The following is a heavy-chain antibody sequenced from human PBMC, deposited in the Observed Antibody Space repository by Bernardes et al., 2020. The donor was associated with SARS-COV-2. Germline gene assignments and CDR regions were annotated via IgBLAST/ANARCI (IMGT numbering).Heavy chain of an antibody. CDR2: INHSGST. CDR1: GGSFSGYY. CDR3: ARKAVLWDTMIVVVITRYYFDY. V-gene: IGHV4-34*01. Sequence: SETLSLTCAVYGGSFSGYYWSWIRQPPGKGLEWIGEINHSGSTNYNPSLKSRVTISVDTYKNQFSLKLSSVTAEDTAVYYCARKAVLWDTMIVVVITRYYFDYWGQGTLVTVSS. D-gene: IGHD3-22*01. J-gene: IGHJ4*02.